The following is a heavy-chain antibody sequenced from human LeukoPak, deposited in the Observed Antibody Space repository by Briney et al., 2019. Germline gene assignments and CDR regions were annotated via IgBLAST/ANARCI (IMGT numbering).Heavy chain of an antibody. Sequence: AASVKVSCKASGYTFTGYYMHWVRQAPGQGLEWMGWINPNSGGTNYAQKFQGRVTMTRDMSISTAYMELSRLRSDDTAVYYCARDLGYSSSEYYFDYWGQGTLVTVSS. J-gene: IGHJ4*02. CDR3: ARDLGYSSSEYYFDY. V-gene: IGHV1-2*02. CDR1: GYTFTGYY. D-gene: IGHD6-6*01. CDR2: INPNSGGT.